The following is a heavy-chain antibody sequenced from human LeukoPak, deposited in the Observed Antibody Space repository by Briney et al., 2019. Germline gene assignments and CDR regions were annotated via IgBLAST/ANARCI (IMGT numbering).Heavy chain of an antibody. J-gene: IGHJ4*02. CDR3: ASHGSHDPDY. D-gene: IGHD1-26*01. CDR2: IYYSGST. Sequence: PSETLSLTCTVSGGSISSSSYYWGWIRQPPGKGLEWIGSIYYSGSTYYNPSLKSRVTISVDTSKNQFSLKLSSVTAADTAVYYCASHGSHDPDYWGQGTLVTVSS. V-gene: IGHV4-39*07. CDR1: GGSISSSSYY.